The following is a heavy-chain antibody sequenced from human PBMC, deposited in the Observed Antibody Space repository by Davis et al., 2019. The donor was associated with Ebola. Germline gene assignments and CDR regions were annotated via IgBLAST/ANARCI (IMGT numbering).Heavy chain of an antibody. J-gene: IGHJ4*02. CDR1: GFTFSSYS. CDR2: IKQDGSEK. CDR3: ARESYDFWSGYYTYYFDY. D-gene: IGHD3-3*01. V-gene: IGHV3-7*01. Sequence: GESLKISCAASGFTFSSYSMNWVRQAPGKGLEWVANIKQDGSEKYYVDSVKGRFTIARDNAKNSLYLQMNSLRAEDTAVYYCARESYDFWSGYYTYYFDYWGQGTLVTVSS.